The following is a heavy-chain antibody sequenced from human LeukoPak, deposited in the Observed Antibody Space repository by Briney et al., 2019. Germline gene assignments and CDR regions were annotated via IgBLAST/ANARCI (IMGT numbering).Heavy chain of an antibody. CDR1: GFAFSSYW. V-gene: IGHV3-74*01. J-gene: IGHJ4*02. CDR3: SRSQFDY. Sequence: GGSLRLSCAASGFAFSSYWMLWVRQVPGKGLVWLSRINGDGSITTYADSVKGRFTISRDNAKNILYLQMNSLRAEDTGIYYRSRSQFDYWGQGILVTVSS. CDR2: INGDGSIT.